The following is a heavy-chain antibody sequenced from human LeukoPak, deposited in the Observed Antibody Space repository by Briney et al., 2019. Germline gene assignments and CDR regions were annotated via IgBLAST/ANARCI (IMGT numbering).Heavy chain of an antibody. J-gene: IGHJ6*03. V-gene: IGHV3-23*01. D-gene: IGHD5-18*01. CDR3: AKEGYSYGRYYYYYYMDV. Sequence: GGSLRLSCAASGFIFSKYAMSWVRQAPGKGLEWVSSISGSGGSTYYADSVKGRFTISRDNSKNTLYLQMNSLRAEDTAVYYCAKEGYSYGRYYYYYYMDVWGKGTTVTVSS. CDR1: GFIFSKYA. CDR2: ISGSGGST.